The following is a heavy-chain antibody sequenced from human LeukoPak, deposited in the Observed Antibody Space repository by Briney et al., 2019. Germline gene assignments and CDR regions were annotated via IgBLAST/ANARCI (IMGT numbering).Heavy chain of an antibody. CDR1: GFTFSSYG. CDR3: ARDSGYDSTDSFDY. CDR2: IWYDGSNK. V-gene: IGHV3-33*01. J-gene: IGHJ4*02. Sequence: GGSLRLSCAASGFTFSSYGMHWVRQAPGKGLEWVAVIWYDGSNKYYADSVKGRFTISRDNSKNTLYLQMNSLRAEDTAVYYCARDSGYDSTDSFDYWGQGTLVTVSS. D-gene: IGHD5-12*01.